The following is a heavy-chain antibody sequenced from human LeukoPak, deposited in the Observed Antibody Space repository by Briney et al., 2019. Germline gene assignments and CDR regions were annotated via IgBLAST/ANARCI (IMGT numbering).Heavy chain of an antibody. D-gene: IGHD1-14*01. Sequence: SETLSLTCTVSGGSISSGGYYWSWIRQPPGKGLEWIGYIYHSGSTYYNPSLESRVTISVDRSKNQFSPKLSSVTAADTAVYYCARAGNHYFDYWGQGTLVTVSS. CDR3: ARAGNHYFDY. V-gene: IGHV4-30-2*01. CDR1: GGSISSGGYY. CDR2: IYHSGST. J-gene: IGHJ4*02.